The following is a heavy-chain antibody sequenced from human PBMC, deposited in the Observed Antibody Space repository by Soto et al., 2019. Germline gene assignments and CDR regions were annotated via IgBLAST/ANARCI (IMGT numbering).Heavy chain of an antibody. Sequence: GESLKISCEASGYTFTSYWIAWVRQMPGKGLEWMAIINPGDSDTRYSPSFQGQITISVDKSIRTAYLQWSSLKASDTAIYYCASPDSSGYYISWGQGTLVTVSS. D-gene: IGHD3-22*01. CDR2: INPGDSDT. CDR3: ASPDSSGYYIS. V-gene: IGHV5-51*01. CDR1: GYTFTSYW. J-gene: IGHJ5*02.